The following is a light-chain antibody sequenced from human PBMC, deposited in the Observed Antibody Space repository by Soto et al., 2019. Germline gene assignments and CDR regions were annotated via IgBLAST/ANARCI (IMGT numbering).Light chain of an antibody. CDR1: SSDIGNYNF. CDR2: EVS. V-gene: IGLV2-8*01. J-gene: IGLJ1*01. CDR3: SSYAGSNTYV. Sequence: QSALTQPPSASGSPGQSVAVSCTGTSSDIGNYNFVSWYQQHPGKAPKLMIYEVSKRPSGVPDRFSGSKSGNMASLTVSGLQAEDEADYYCSSYAGSNTYVFGTGTKVTVL.